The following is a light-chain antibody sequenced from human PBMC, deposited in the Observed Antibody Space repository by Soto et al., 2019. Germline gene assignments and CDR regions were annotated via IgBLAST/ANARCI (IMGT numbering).Light chain of an antibody. CDR3: SSYTSSTTLV. Sequence: QSALTQPASVSGSPGQSITISCTGTSSDVGGYKYVSWYQQHPGKAPKLMIYDVSNRPSGVSNRFSGSKSGNTASLTISGLQAEDEADYYYSSYTSSTTLVFGGGTKVTVL. CDR2: DVS. V-gene: IGLV2-14*03. J-gene: IGLJ2*01. CDR1: SSDVGGYKY.